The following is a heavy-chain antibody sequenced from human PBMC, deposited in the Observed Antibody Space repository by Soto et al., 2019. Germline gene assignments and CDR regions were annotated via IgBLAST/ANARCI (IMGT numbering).Heavy chain of an antibody. CDR3: ARERGSDEGYYYYGMDV. D-gene: IGHD3-16*01. J-gene: IGHJ6*02. CDR2: IIPIFGTA. V-gene: IGHV1-69*06. CDR1: GGTFSSYA. Sequence: ASVKVSCKASGGTFSSYAISWVRQAPGQGLEWMGGIIPIFGTANYAQKCQGRVTITADKSTSTAYMELSSLRSEDTAVYYCARERGSDEGYYYYGMDVWGQGTTVTVSS.